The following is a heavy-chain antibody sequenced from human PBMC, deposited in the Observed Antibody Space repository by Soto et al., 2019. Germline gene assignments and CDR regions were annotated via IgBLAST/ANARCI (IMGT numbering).Heavy chain of an antibody. J-gene: IGHJ4*02. CDR1: GFTFSDYY. Sequence: QVQLVESGGGLVKPGGSLRLSCAASGFTFSDYYMSWIRQAPGKGLEWVSYIRTSSTYTNYADSVKGRFTVSRDNAKNSVYLQMNSLRAEDTAVDYCRGSGGKWDNCSFVFWGQGTLVTVSS. V-gene: IGHV3-11*06. D-gene: IGHD2-15*01. CDR3: RGSGGKWDNCSFVF. CDR2: IRTSSTYT.